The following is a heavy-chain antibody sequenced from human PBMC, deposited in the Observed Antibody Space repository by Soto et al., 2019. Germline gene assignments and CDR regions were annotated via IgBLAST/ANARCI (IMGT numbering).Heavy chain of an antibody. J-gene: IGHJ4*02. Sequence: SETLSLTCAVYGGSFSGYYWSWIRQPPGKGLEWIGEINHSGSTNYNPSLKSRVTISVDTSKNQFSLKLSSVTAADTAVYYCARGPLGELLPFDYWGQGTLVTVSS. CDR1: GGSFSGYY. V-gene: IGHV4-34*01. CDR2: INHSGST. D-gene: IGHD1-26*01. CDR3: ARGPLGELLPFDY.